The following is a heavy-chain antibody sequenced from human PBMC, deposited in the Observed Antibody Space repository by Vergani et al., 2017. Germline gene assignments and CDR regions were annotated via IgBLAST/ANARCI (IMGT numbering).Heavy chain of an antibody. CDR3: ARGSPLEDFYLYGMDV. J-gene: IGHJ6*02. CDR1: GGSFSGYY. V-gene: IGHV4-59*10. Sequence: QVQLQQWGAGLLKPSETLSLTCAVYGGSFSGYYWSWIRQPAGKGLEWIGRIYTSGSTNYNPSLKSRVTISVDTSKNQFSLKLSSVTAADTAVYYCARGSPLEDFYLYGMDVWGQGTTVTVSS. CDR2: IYTSGST.